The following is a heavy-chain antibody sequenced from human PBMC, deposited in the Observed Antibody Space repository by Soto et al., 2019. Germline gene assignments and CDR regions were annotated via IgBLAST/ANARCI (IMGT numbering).Heavy chain of an antibody. CDR1: GYTFTDHF. V-gene: IGHV1-2*02. CDR2: INPDSGGT. Sequence: VASVKVSCKGSGYTFTDHFIHWVRQAPGQGLEWMAWINPDSGGTNYAQNFQGRATVTRDTSVTTVYLELRSLRSDDTAMYYCARSTYIYGMDVWGQGTTVTVSS. D-gene: IGHD4-4*01. CDR3: ARSTYIYGMDV. J-gene: IGHJ6*02.